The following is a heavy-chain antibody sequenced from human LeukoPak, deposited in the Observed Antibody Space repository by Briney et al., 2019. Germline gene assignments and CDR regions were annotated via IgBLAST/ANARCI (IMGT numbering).Heavy chain of an antibody. Sequence: SVKVSCKASGGTCSSYDISWVRQAPGQGLEWMGRIIPIFGTANFSQKFQGRVTITTDEPTSTAYMELSSLRSEDTAVYYCARSGYHYQFDYWGQGTLVTVSS. CDR2: IIPIFGTA. J-gene: IGHJ4*02. CDR3: ARSGYHYQFDY. V-gene: IGHV1-69*05. D-gene: IGHD3-16*01. CDR1: GGTCSSYD.